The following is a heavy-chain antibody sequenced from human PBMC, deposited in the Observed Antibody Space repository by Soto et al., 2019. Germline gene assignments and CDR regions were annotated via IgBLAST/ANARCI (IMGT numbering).Heavy chain of an antibody. J-gene: IGHJ4*02. CDR3: ARDKITGLFDY. Sequence: SSETLSLTCSVSGVSISSGGYYWSWIRQHPGKGVEWIGHIYHSGSTKYNPSLKSRVTISVDTSKNQFSLKLTSVTAADTAVYYCARDKITGLFDYWGQGTLVTVSS. CDR2: IYHSGST. CDR1: GVSISSGGYY. D-gene: IGHD2-8*02. V-gene: IGHV4-31*03.